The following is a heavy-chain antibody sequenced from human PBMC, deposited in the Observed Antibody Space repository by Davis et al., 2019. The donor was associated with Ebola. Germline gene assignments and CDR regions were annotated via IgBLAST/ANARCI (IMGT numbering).Heavy chain of an antibody. J-gene: IGHJ4*02. CDR3: ARAQFPTTSDH. Sequence: AASVTVSCKASGYTFTSNGINWVRQATGQGLEWMGWMNPHNGNTNYAQNVQGRVTMTTDTSTSTAYMEVGSLKSDDTAVYYCARAQFPTTSDHWGQGTLVTVSS. V-gene: IGHV1-18*04. CDR2: MNPHNGNT. CDR1: GYTFTSNG. D-gene: IGHD1-1*01.